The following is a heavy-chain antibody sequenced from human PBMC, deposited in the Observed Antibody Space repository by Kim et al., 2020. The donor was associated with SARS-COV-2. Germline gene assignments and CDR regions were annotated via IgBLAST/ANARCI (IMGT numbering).Heavy chain of an antibody. CDR2: IYYSGST. Sequence: SETLSLTCTVSGGSVSSGSYYWSWIRQPPGKGLEWIGYIYYSGSTNYNPSLKSRVTISVDTSKNQFSLKLSSVTAADTAVYYCARDPSSGWGGMDVLG. J-gene: IGHJ6*02. V-gene: IGHV4-61*01. CDR3: ARDPSSGWGGMDV. CDR1: GGSVSSGSYY. D-gene: IGHD6-19*01.